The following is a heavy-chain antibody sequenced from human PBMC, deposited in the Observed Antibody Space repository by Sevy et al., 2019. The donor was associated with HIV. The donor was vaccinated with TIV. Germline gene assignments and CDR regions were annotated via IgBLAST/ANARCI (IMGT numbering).Heavy chain of an antibody. CDR1: GFTLSDYH. V-gene: IGHV3-11*01. CDR2: MSSSG. CDR3: ARTPNYGSGSYLRGPFDY. D-gene: IGHD3-10*01. Sequence: GGSLRLSCAASGFTLSDYHMSWIRQAPGKGPEWVSYMSSSGYYADSAKGRFTISRDNAKNSVYLQMNSLRAEDTAVYYCARTPNYGSGSYLRGPFDYWGQGTLVTVSS. J-gene: IGHJ4*02.